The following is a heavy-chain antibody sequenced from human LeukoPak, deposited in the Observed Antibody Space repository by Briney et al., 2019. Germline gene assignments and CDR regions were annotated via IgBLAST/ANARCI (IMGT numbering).Heavy chain of an antibody. CDR1: GFTLSNYA. J-gene: IGHJ3*02. Sequence: PGTSLRLSCAASGFTLSNYAMHWVSQAPGKGLEWAAVISYDGSNKYYADSVKGRFTISRDNSKNTLYLQMNSLRTEDTAVYYCAIGAIAVFGVVVNPHAFDIWGRGTMVTVSS. V-gene: IGHV3-30*04. CDR3: AIGAIAVFGVVVNPHAFDI. D-gene: IGHD3-3*01. CDR2: ISYDGSNK.